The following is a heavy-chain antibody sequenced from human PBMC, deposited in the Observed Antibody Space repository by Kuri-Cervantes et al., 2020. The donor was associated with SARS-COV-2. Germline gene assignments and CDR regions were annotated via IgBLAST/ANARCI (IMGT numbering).Heavy chain of an antibody. J-gene: IGHJ5*02. Sequence: ESLKIPCAASGFTFSSYAMSWVRQAPGKGLEWIGEINHSGSTNYNPSLKSRVTISVDTSKNQFSLKLSSVTAADTAVYYCATSQNAMAGFFWFDPWGQGTLVTVSS. CDR1: GFTFSSYA. CDR2: INHSGST. V-gene: IGHV4-34*08. D-gene: IGHD6-19*01. CDR3: ATSQNAMAGFFWFDP.